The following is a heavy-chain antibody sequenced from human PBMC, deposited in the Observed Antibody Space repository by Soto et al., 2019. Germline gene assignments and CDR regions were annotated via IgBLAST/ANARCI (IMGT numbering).Heavy chain of an antibody. V-gene: IGHV4-59*01. CDR3: ASSGYSYESLDY. CDR2: IYYSGST. D-gene: IGHD5-18*01. J-gene: IGHJ4*02. Sequence: TSETLSLTCTVSGGSISRYYWSWIRQPPGKGLEWIGYIYYSGSTNYNPSLKSRVTISVDTSKNQFSLKLSSVTAADTAVYYCASSGYSYESLDYWGQGTLVTVSS. CDR1: GGSISRYY.